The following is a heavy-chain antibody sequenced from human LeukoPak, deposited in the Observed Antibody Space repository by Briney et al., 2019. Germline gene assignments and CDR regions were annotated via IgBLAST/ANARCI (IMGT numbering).Heavy chain of an antibody. Sequence: ASETLSLTCTVSGGSISSGGYYWSWIRQHPGKGLEWIGYIYYSGSTYYNPSLKSRVTISVDTSKNQFSLKLSSVAAADTAVYYCARGGRAAIGYWGQGTLVTVSS. CDR3: ARGGRAAIGY. CDR1: GGSISSGGYY. D-gene: IGHD2-2*01. CDR2: IYYSGST. J-gene: IGHJ4*02. V-gene: IGHV4-31*03.